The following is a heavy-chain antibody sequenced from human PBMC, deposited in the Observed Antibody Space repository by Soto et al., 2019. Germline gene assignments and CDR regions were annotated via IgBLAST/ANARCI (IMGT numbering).Heavy chain of an antibody. Sequence: QVQLQESGPGLVKPSGTLALTCAVSGVSVTRSNWWSWVRQSPGKGLEWIGEVYHSGSTRYNPSLNSRVTLSVDISRNQFSLRLTSVTAGDTAVYYCAREGIYSSFDPWGQGILVTVSS. CDR2: VYHSGST. J-gene: IGHJ5*02. D-gene: IGHD5-12*01. CDR1: GVSVTRSNW. CDR3: AREGIYSSFDP. V-gene: IGHV4-4*02.